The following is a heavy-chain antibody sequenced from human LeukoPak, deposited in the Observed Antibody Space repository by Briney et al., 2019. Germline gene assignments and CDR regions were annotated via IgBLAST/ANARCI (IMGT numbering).Heavy chain of an antibody. CDR1: GYTFTSYG. D-gene: IGHD3-10*01. V-gene: IGHV1-18*01. J-gene: IGHJ6*02. Sequence: ASVKVSCTASGYTFTSYGISWVRQAPGQGLEWMGWISAYNGNTNYAQKLQGRVTMTTDTSTSTAYMELRSLRSDDTAVYYCARDSRRSAYYGSGSYLDVWGQGTTVTVSS. CDR3: ARDSRRSAYYGSGSYLDV. CDR2: ISAYNGNT.